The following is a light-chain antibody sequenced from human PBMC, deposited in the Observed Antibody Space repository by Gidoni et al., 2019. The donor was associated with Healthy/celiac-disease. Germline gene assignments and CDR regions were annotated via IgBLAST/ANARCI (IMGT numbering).Light chain of an antibody. J-gene: IGKJ4*01. Sequence: DIQMTQFPSSLSASVGDRVTITCQASQDISKYLNWYQQKPGKAPKLLIYDASNLETGVPSRFSGSGSGTDFTFTISSLQPEDIATYDCQQYDNLPLTFGGGTKVDIK. CDR1: QDISKY. CDR3: QQYDNLPLT. CDR2: DAS. V-gene: IGKV1-33*01.